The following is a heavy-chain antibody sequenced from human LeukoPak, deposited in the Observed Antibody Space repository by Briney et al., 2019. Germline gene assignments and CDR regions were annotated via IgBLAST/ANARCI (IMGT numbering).Heavy chain of an antibody. CDR3: AKDALGYCSGGSCSTRSWFDP. CDR2: ISYDGSNK. CDR1: GVIFSSSG. D-gene: IGHD2-15*01. V-gene: IGHV3-30*18. J-gene: IGHJ5*02. Sequence: PGRSLRLSCAASGVIFSSSGMHWVRQAPGKGLEWVAVISYDGSNKYYADSVKGRFTISRDNSKNTLYLQMNSLRAEDTAVYYCAKDALGYCSGGSCSTRSWFDPWGQGTLVTVSS.